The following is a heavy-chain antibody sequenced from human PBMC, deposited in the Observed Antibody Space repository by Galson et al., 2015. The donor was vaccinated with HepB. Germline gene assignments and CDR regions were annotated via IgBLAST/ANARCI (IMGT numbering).Heavy chain of an antibody. CDR2: ISTTANHI. CDR3: AKDTPNPPARAWSYFDL. Sequence: SLRLSCAASGFSFSTYTMNWVRQAPGKGLEWVASISTTANHIYYAGSVQGRFTISRDNSKNSLYLQLSSLRAEDTAVYYCAKDTPNPPARAWSYFDLWGQGTLVTVSS. CDR1: GFSFSTYT. V-gene: IGHV3-21*01. J-gene: IGHJ4*02. D-gene: IGHD2-15*01.